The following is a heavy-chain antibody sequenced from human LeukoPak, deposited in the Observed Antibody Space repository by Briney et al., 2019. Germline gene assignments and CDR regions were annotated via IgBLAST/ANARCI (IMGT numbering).Heavy chain of an antibody. CDR2: ISYDGSNK. D-gene: IGHD3-10*01. Sequence: GGSLTLSCAVSGFTFSTYGIHWDRQAPGKGLEWVAFISYDGSNKYYADSGKGRLTLPRDNSQNALYLQMNGLRAEDTAVYYCAMFRGVTFYYYSMYVWGKGTTVTVSS. CDR3: AMFRGVTFYYYSMYV. J-gene: IGHJ6*03. CDR1: GFTFSTYG. V-gene: IGHV3-30*03.